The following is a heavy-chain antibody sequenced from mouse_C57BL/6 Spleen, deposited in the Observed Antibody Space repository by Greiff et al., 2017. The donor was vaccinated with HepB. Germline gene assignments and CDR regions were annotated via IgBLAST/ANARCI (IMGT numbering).Heavy chain of an antibody. J-gene: IGHJ2*01. Sequence: VKLMESGAELARPGASVKLSCKASGYTFTSYGISWVKQRTGQGLEWIGEIYPRSGNTYYNEKFKGKATLTADKSSSTAYMELRSLTSEDSAVYFCARSGAAQATRFDYWGQGTTLTVSS. D-gene: IGHD3-2*02. CDR1: GYTFTSYG. CDR2: IYPRSGNT. V-gene: IGHV1-81*01. CDR3: ARSGAAQATRFDY.